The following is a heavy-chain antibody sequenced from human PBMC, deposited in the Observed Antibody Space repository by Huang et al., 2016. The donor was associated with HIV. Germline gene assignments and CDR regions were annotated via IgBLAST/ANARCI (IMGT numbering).Heavy chain of an antibody. CDR3: ARGTYYHFFDK. D-gene: IGHD3-3*02. CDR2: INTQSGAT. V-gene: IGHV1-2*02. Sequence: QVQLLQSGAEVKTPGASVEVSGKASGFTVTGYYLHWVRQAPGQGLEWMGRINTQSGATNYPQHFQGRGTMTWDTSITPAYLDLRRLRSDDTAVYYCARGTYYHFFDKWGQGTMVIVSS. CDR1: GFTVTGYY. J-gene: IGHJ3*02.